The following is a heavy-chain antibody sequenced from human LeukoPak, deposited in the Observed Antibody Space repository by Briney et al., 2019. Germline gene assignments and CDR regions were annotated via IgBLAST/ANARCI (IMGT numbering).Heavy chain of an antibody. CDR2: IYTSGST. D-gene: IGHD5-24*01. Sequence: SETLSLTCTVSDGSISSGSYYWSWIRQPAGKGLEWIGRIYTSGSTNYNPSLKSRVTISVDTSKNQFSLKLSSVTAADTAVYYCARAPRWLQFDYWGQGTLVTVSS. V-gene: IGHV4-61*02. J-gene: IGHJ4*02. CDR3: ARAPRWLQFDY. CDR1: DGSISSGSYY.